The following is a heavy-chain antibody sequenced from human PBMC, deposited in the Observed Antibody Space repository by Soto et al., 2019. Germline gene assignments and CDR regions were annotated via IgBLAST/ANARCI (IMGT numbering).Heavy chain of an antibody. CDR2: ISSSSSYI. J-gene: IGHJ4*02. D-gene: IGHD6-13*01. V-gene: IGHV3-21*01. CDR3: ASLQLVHFDY. Sequence: GGSLRLSCAASGFTFSGYSMNWVRQAPGKGLEWVSSISSSSSYIYYADSVKGRFTISRDNAKNSLYLQMNSLRAEDTAVYYCASLQLVHFDYWGQGTLVTVLL. CDR1: GFTFSGYS.